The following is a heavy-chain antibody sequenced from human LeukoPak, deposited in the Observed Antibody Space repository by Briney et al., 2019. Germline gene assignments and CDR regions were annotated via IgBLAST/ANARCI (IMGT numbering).Heavy chain of an antibody. CDR3: AKVPVVPAAPRVYYFDY. CDR1: GFTFSSYA. Sequence: GGSLRLSCAASGFTFSSYAMSWVRQAPGKGLEWVSAISGSGGSTYHADSVKGRFTISRDNSKNTLYLQMNSLRAEDTAVYYCAKVPVVPAAPRVYYFDYWGQGTLVTVSS. V-gene: IGHV3-23*01. J-gene: IGHJ4*02. CDR2: ISGSGGST. D-gene: IGHD2-2*01.